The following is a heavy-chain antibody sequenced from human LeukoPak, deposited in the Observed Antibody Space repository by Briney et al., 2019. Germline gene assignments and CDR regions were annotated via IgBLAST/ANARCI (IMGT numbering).Heavy chain of an antibody. J-gene: IGHJ4*02. D-gene: IGHD6-19*01. CDR1: GFTFSSCA. CDR2: ISSNGGST. CDR3: VTLDSSGWYGIDY. Sequence: GGSLRLSCAASGFTFSSCAMHWVRQAPGKGLEYVSAISSNGGSTYYADSVKGRFTISRDNSKNTLYLQMSSLRAEDTAVYYCVTLDSSGWYGIDYWGQGTLVTVSS. V-gene: IGHV3-64D*06.